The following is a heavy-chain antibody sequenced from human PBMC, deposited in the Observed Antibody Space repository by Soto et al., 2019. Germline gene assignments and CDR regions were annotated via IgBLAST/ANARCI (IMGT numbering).Heavy chain of an antibody. CDR3: ARGYCTNGVCYDGFDY. D-gene: IGHD2-8*01. J-gene: IGHJ4*02. CDR1: GYTFTSYG. V-gene: IGHV1-18*01. CDR2: ISAYNGNT. Sequence: GASVKVSCKASGYTFTSYGISWVRQAPGQGPEWMGWISAYNGNTNYAQKLQGRVTMTTDTSTSTAYMELRSLRSDDTAVYYCARGYCTNGVCYDGFDYWGQGTLVTVSS.